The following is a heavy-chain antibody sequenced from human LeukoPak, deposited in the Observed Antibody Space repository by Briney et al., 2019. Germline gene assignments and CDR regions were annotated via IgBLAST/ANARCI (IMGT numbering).Heavy chain of an antibody. CDR2: ISYDGSNK. CDR3: ARLKRSGDSSTYRTFDY. CDR1: GFTFRNYA. V-gene: IGHV3-30-3*01. D-gene: IGHD3-22*01. Sequence: GGSLRLSCAASGFTFRNYAVHWARQAPDKGLEWVAVISYDGSNKYYADSVKGRFTISRDNFKNTLYLQMNSLKADDTAVYYCARLKRSGDSSTYRTFDYWGQGTLVTVSS. J-gene: IGHJ4*02.